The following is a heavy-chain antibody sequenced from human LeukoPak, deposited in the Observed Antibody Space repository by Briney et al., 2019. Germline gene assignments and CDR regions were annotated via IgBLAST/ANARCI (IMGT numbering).Heavy chain of an antibody. D-gene: IGHD1-26*01. V-gene: IGHV4-59*01. J-gene: IGHJ4*02. CDR3: ARVALSGSYFLLFDY. CDR1: GGSISSYY. CDR2: IYYSGST. Sequence: SETLSLTCTVSGGSISSYYWSWIRQPPGKGLEWIGYIYYSGSTNYNPSLKSRVTISVDTSKNQFCLKLSSVTAADTAVYYCARVALSGSYFLLFDYWGQGTLVTVSS.